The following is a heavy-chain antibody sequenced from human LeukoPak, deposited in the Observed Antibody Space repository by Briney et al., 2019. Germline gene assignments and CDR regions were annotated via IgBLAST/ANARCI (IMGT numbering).Heavy chain of an antibody. D-gene: IGHD3-3*01. CDR1: GFTFNTYG. V-gene: IGHV3-23*01. CDR2: ISGSGGAT. Sequence: GGSLRLSCAASGFTFNTYGMSWVRQAPGKGLEWVSGISGSGGATYYADSVKGRFTISRDNSKNTLYLQMNSLRAEDTAVYYCASEIIFGSFDYWGQGTLVTVSS. J-gene: IGHJ4*02. CDR3: ASEIIFGSFDY.